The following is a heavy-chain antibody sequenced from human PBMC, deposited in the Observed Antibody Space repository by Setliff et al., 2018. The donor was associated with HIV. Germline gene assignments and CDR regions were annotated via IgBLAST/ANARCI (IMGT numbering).Heavy chain of an antibody. Sequence: PSETLSLTCAVYGGPSSGYWSWVRQSPGKGLEWIGEISHGGSTNYNLSLKSRVSISVDTSKNQFSLRLSSVTAADSAVYYCARLYYAISTAYVDGFDSWGQGTLVTVSS. CDR3: ARLYYAISTAYVDGFDS. D-gene: IGHD3-9*01. J-gene: IGHJ4*02. V-gene: IGHV4-34*01. CDR1: GGPSSGY. CDR2: ISHGGST.